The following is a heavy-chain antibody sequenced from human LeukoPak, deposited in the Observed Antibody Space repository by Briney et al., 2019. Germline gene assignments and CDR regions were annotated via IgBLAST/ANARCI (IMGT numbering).Heavy chain of an antibody. CDR3: ARWSSGLDY. D-gene: IGHD6-19*01. Sequence: GGSLRLSCAASGFTFSSYSMTWVRQAPGKGLEWVSYISSSSSTIYYADSVKGRFTISRDNAKNSLYLQMNSLRAEDTAVYYCARWSSGLDYWGQGTLVTVSS. V-gene: IGHV3-48*01. CDR2: ISSSSSTI. CDR1: GFTFSSYS. J-gene: IGHJ4*02.